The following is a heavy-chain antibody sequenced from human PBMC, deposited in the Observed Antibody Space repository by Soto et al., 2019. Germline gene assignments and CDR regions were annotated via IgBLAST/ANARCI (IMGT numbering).Heavy chain of an antibody. CDR2: IWYDGSNK. Sequence: GGSLRLSCAASGFTFSNYGVHWVRQAPGKGLEWVAVIWYDGSNKYYVDSVKGRFTISRDNSKNTLYLQMSSLRAEDTAVYYCARDVYTYGSSYGMDVWGQGTTVTVSS. CDR1: GFTFSNYG. CDR3: ARDVYTYGSSYGMDV. D-gene: IGHD5-18*01. V-gene: IGHV3-33*01. J-gene: IGHJ6*02.